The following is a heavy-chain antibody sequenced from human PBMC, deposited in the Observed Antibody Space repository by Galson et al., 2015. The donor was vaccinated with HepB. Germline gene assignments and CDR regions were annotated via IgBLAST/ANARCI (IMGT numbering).Heavy chain of an antibody. CDR2: MNTNTGRP. J-gene: IGHJ6*03. D-gene: IGHD3-3*01. Sequence: SCKASGYTFTDYVVNWVRQAPGQGLEWMGWMNTNTGRPTYAPGFAGRFVFSLDTSVTTAYLQISSLETDDTAVYYCARSPLRFLDWLPYYDYYYMDVWGEGTTVTGSS. CDR3: ARSPLRFLDWLPYYDYYYMDV. V-gene: IGHV7-4-1*02. CDR1: GYTFTDYV.